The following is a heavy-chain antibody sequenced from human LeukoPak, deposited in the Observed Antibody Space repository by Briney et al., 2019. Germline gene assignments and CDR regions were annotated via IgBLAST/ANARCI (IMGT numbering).Heavy chain of an antibody. J-gene: IGHJ3*02. CDR2: MNPNSGNT. Sequence: GASVKVSCKTSGYTFTTYGLSWVRQATGQGLEWMGWMNPNSGNTGYAQKFQGRVTITRNTSISTAYMELSSLRSEDTAVYYCARGNSRDAFDIWGQGTMVTVSS. D-gene: IGHD4-23*01. CDR1: GYTFTTYG. V-gene: IGHV1-8*03. CDR3: ARGNSRDAFDI.